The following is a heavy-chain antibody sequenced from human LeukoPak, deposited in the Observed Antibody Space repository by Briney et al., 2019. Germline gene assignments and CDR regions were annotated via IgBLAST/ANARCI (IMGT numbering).Heavy chain of an antibody. D-gene: IGHD3-22*01. CDR3: AKSRHDVGYYDNLDY. CDR1: GFTFSSYA. J-gene: IGHJ4*02. V-gene: IGHV3-23*01. CDR2: ISGSGGST. Sequence: AGGSLRLSCAASGFTFSSYAMSWVRQAPGKGLEWVSAISGSGGSTYYADSVKGRFTISRDNSKNTLDLQMNSLRAEDTAVYYCAKSRHDVGYYDNLDYWGQGTLVTVSS.